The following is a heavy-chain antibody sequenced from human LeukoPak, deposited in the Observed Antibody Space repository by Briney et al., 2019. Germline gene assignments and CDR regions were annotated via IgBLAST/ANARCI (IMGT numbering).Heavy chain of an antibody. CDR2: INPNSGGT. J-gene: IGHJ4*02. CDR3: ARDSRWVGGARH. D-gene: IGHD1-26*01. V-gene: IGHV1-2*06. Sequence: GALVKVSCKASGYTFTGYYMHWVRQAPGQGLEWMGRINPNSGGTNYAQKFQGRVTMTRDTSISTAYMELSRLRSDDTAVYYCARDSRWVGGARHWGQGTLVTVSS. CDR1: GYTFTGYY.